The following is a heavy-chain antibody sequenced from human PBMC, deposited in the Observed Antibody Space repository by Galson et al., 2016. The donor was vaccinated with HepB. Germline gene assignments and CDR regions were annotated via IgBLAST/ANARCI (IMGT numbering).Heavy chain of an antibody. CDR2: ISGNAGST. Sequence: SLRLSCAASGFTFSGYAMSWVRQAPGKGLECVSGISGNAGSTFYADSVKGRFTISRDNSKSTLYLQMNSLRVEDTAVYYCAKALYGGFDYWGQGTLVTVSS. CDR3: AKALYGGFDY. CDR1: GFTFSGYA. D-gene: IGHD4-23*01. J-gene: IGHJ4*02. V-gene: IGHV3-23*01.